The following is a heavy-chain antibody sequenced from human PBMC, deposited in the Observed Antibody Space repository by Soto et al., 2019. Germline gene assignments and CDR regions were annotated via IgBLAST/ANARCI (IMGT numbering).Heavy chain of an antibody. Sequence: SQTLSLTCAISGDSVSSNSAAWNWIRQSPSRGLEWLGRTYYRSKWYNDYAVSVKSRITINPDTSKNQFSLQLNSVTPEDTAVYYCARDLVVVVVAAEGRGDVDNDAFDIWGQATMVTVSS. J-gene: IGHJ3*02. CDR2: TYYRSKWYN. D-gene: IGHD2-15*01. V-gene: IGHV6-1*01. CDR3: ARDLVVVVVAAEGRGDVDNDAFDI. CDR1: GDSVSSNSAA.